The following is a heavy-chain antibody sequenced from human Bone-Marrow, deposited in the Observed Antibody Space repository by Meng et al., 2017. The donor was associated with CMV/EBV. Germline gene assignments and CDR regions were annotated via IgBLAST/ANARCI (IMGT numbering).Heavy chain of an antibody. V-gene: IGHV3-23*01. Sequence: GGSLRLSCAAPGFTFSSYAMSWVRQAPGKGLEWVSAISGSGGSTYYADSVKGRFTISRDNSKNTLYLQMNSLRAEDTAVYYCAKGEGDFWSGYYFDYWGQGTLVTVSS. D-gene: IGHD3-3*01. J-gene: IGHJ4*02. CDR2: ISGSGGST. CDR3: AKGEGDFWSGYYFDY. CDR1: GFTFSSYA.